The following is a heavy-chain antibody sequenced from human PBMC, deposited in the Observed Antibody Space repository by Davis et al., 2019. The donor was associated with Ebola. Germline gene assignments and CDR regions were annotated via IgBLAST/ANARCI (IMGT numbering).Heavy chain of an antibody. CDR2: ISSSGSTI. Sequence: GGSLRLSCAASGFTFSDYYMSWIRQAPGKGLEWVSYISSSGSTIYYADSVKGLFTISRDNAKDSLYLQMNSLRAEDTAVYYCARDQATRWGLLPPPAFDIWGQGTMVTVSS. J-gene: IGHJ3*02. CDR3: ARDQATRWGLLPPPAFDI. CDR1: GFTFSDYY. D-gene: IGHD1-26*01. V-gene: IGHV3-11*01.